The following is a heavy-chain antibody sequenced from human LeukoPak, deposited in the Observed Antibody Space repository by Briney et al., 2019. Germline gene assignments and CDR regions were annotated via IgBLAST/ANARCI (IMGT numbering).Heavy chain of an antibody. V-gene: IGHV6-1*01. CDR1: GDSVSSNSAA. J-gene: IGHJ5*02. CDR3: ARERHSDSRGFDP. CDR2: TFYRSKWYN. D-gene: IGHD1-26*01. Sequence: SQTLSLTCAISGDSVSSNSAAWNWISQSPSRGLEWLGRTFYRSKWYNDYAVSVKSRITINPDTSKNQFSLQLNSVTPEDTAVYYCARERHSDSRGFDPWGQGTLVTVSS.